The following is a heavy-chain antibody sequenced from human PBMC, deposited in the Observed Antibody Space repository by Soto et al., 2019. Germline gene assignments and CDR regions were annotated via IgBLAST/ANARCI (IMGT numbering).Heavy chain of an antibody. Sequence: ASVKVSCKASGYTFTSYYMHWVRQAPGQGLEWMGIINPSGGSTSYAQKFQGRVTMTRDTSTSTVYMELSSLRSEDTAVYYCARDLSTMIVVVTLDYWGQGTLVTVS. CDR1: GYTFTSYY. V-gene: IGHV1-46*01. J-gene: IGHJ4*02. CDR3: ARDLSTMIVVVTLDY. D-gene: IGHD3-22*01. CDR2: INPSGGST.